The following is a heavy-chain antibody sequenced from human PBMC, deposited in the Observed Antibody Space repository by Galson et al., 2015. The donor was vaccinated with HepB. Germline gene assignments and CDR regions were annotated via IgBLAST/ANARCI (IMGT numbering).Heavy chain of an antibody. Sequence: TLSLTCNVSGGSISSGGNYWSWIRQHPGKGLEGIGYVYYSGSAYYNPSRKSRVTISVDTSTNQFSLKLSSVTAADTAVYYCARDRDGYSYFDYWGQGTLVTVSS. CDR2: VYYSGSA. CDR1: GGSISSGGNY. V-gene: IGHV4-31*03. D-gene: IGHD5-24*01. J-gene: IGHJ4*02. CDR3: ARDRDGYSYFDY.